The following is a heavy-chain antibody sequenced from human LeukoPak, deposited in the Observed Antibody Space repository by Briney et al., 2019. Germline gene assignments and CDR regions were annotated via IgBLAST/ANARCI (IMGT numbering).Heavy chain of an antibody. Sequence: GRSLRLSCAASGFTFSSYGMHWVRQAPGKGLEWVAVIWYDGSNEYYADSVKGRFTISRDNSKNTLYLQMNSLRAEDTAVYYCAKDLGYYDSSGAFDIWGQGTMVTVSS. CDR3: AKDLGYYDSSGAFDI. CDR2: IWYDGSNE. V-gene: IGHV3-33*06. CDR1: GFTFSSYG. D-gene: IGHD3-22*01. J-gene: IGHJ3*02.